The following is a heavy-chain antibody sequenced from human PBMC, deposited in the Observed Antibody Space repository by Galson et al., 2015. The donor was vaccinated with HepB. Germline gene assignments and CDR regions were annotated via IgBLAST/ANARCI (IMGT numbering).Heavy chain of an antibody. D-gene: IGHD1-1*01. J-gene: IGHJ3*02. CDR2: INPNSGGT. CDR1: GYTFTGYY. CDR3: ARILGYGDTNRIFDI. Sequence: SVKVSCKASGYTFTGYYMHWVRQAPGQGLEWMGWINPNSGGTNYAQKFQGRVTMTRDTSISTAYMDLSRLRSDDTAVYYCARILGYGDTNRIFDIWGQGTMVTVSS. V-gene: IGHV1-2*02.